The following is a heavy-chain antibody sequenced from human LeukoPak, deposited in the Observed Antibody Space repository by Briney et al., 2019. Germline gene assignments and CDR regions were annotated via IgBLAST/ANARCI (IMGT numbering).Heavy chain of an antibody. CDR2: ISSSSSYI. V-gene: IGHV3-21*01. CDR3: ARDLNDFWSGLIDY. CDR1: GFTFSSYS. Sequence: GGSLRLSCAASGFTFSSYSMNWVRQAPGKGLEWVSSISSSSSYIYYADSVKGRFTISRDNAKNSLYLQMNNLRAEDTAVYYCARDLNDFWSGLIDYWGQGTLVTVSS. J-gene: IGHJ4*02. D-gene: IGHD3-3*01.